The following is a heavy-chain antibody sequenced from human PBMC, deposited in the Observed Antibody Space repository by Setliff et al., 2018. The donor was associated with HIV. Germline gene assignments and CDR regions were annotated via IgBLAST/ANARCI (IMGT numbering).Heavy chain of an antibody. CDR1: GGSFSNYY. J-gene: IGHJ6*03. D-gene: IGHD3-3*01. CDR2: IDHSGST. V-gene: IGHV4-34*01. CDR3: ARGRQFTFWSAYMHMDV. Sequence: ASETLSLTCAVYGGSFSNYYWTWIRQTPGEGLEWIGEIDHSGSTRYNPSLKSQVAISVDTSKNQFSLKVNSVTAADTAIYYCARGRQFTFWSAYMHMDVWGKGTSVTVSS.